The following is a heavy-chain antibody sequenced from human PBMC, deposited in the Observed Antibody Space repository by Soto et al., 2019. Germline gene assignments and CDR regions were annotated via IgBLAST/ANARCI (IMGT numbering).Heavy chain of an antibody. CDR2: ISYDGSNK. CDR3: ARDWRLRLGELSFMLDY. D-gene: IGHD3-16*02. V-gene: IGHV3-30-3*01. CDR1: GFTFSSYA. Sequence: GGSLRLSCAASGFTFSSYAMHWVRQAPGKGLEWVAVISYDGSNKYYADSVKGRFTISRDKSKNTLYLQMNSLRAEDTAVYYCARDWRLRLGELSFMLDYWGQGTLVTVSS. J-gene: IGHJ4*02.